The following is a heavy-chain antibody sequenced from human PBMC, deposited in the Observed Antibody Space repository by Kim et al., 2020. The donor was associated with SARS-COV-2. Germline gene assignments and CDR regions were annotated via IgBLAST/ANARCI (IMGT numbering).Heavy chain of an antibody. V-gene: IGHV4-59*01. CDR3: ARVSYDILTGFNGMDV. D-gene: IGHD3-9*01. J-gene: IGHJ6*02. Sequence: SLKSRVTISPDTSKNQFSLKLSSVTAADTAVFYCARVSYDILTGFNGMDVWGQGTTVTVSS.